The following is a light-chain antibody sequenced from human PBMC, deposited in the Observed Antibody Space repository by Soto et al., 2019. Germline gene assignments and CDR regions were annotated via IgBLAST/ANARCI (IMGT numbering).Light chain of an antibody. Sequence: DIEITQSPSTLSASVGDRVTITCRASQSISSWLAWYPQKPGKAPKLLIYKASSLASGALSRFSGSGSGTEFTLTISSLQPDDFATYYCQQYNSCTWTFGQGTKVDIK. CDR2: KAS. CDR1: QSISSW. J-gene: IGKJ1*01. CDR3: QQYNSCTWT. V-gene: IGKV1-5*03.